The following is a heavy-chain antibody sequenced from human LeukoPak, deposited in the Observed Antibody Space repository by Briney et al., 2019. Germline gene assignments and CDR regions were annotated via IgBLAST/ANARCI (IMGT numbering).Heavy chain of an antibody. CDR3: ASSKGFDY. J-gene: IGHJ4*02. CDR2: INLDGSEK. V-gene: IGHV3-7*01. CDR1: GFTFNSYW. Sequence: GGALRLSCAASGFTFNSYWMNWVRQAPGKGLEWVANINLDGSEKYYVDSVKGRFTISRDNAKNSLYLQMNSLRAEDTAVYYCASSKGFDYWGQGTLVTVSS.